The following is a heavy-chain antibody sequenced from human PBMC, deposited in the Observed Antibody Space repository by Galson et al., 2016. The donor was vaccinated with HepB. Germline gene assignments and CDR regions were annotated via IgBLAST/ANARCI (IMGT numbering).Heavy chain of an antibody. D-gene: IGHD1-26*01. V-gene: IGHV4-4*02. CDR2: IYQTGTA. J-gene: IGHJ4*02. Sequence: ETLSLTCAVSGGSISDNSWWTWVRQSPGKELEWIGEIYQTGTAHYNPSFTSRATISVDKSKNQISLGLGSVTAADTAVYYCTRGTLGTTASMAFDYWGQGTLVSVSS. CDR3: TRGTLGTTASMAFDY. CDR1: GGSISDNSW.